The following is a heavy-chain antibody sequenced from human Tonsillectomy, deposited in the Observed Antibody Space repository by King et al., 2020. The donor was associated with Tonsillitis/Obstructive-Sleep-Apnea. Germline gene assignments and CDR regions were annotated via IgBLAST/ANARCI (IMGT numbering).Heavy chain of an antibody. CDR1: GFTFDDYA. J-gene: IGHJ3*02. D-gene: IGHD6-13*01. CDR3: AKDLIIAVSGTPGDAFDI. V-gene: IGHV3-9*01. CDR2: ISWNSGSM. Sequence: DVQLVESGGGLVQPGRSLRLSCAASGFTFDDYAMHWVRQAPGKGLEWVSGISWNSGSMVYADSVKGRFTISRDNAKNSQYLQMNSLRAEDTALYYCAKDLIIAVSGTPGDAFDIWGQGTMVTVSS.